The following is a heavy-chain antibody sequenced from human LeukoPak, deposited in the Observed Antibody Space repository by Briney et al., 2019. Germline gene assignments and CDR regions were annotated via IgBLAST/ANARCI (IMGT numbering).Heavy chain of an antibody. J-gene: IGHJ4*02. V-gene: IGHV3-74*01. CDR1: ESTSSIYW. CDR2: INSDGSRI. D-gene: IGHD6-19*01. Sequence: GGSREFSGAAPESTSSIYWMHWVRQAPGKGLVGVSHINSDGSRITYADSVKGRFTISRDNAKNTVFLQMTSLRVEDTAVYYCATLSGWPDTDHWGQGTLVTVSS. CDR3: ATLSGWPDTDH.